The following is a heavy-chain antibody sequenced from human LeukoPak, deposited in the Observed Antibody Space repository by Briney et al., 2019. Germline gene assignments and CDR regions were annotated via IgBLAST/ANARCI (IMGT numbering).Heavy chain of an antibody. V-gene: IGHV1-46*01. CDR1: GYTFTSYV. J-gene: IGHJ4*02. CDR3: ARSPGGDILTGDYFDY. D-gene: IGHD3-9*01. CDR2: INPSGGST. Sequence: ASVKVSCKASGYTFTSYVMHWVRQAPGQGLEWMGIINPSGGSTSYAQKFQGRVTMTRDTSTSTVYMELSSLRSEDTAVYYCARSPGGDILTGDYFDYWGQGTLVTVSS.